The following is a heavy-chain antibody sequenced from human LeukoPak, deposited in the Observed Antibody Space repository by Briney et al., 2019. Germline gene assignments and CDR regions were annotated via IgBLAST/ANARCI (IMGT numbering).Heavy chain of an antibody. Sequence: PSETLSLTCTVSGGSIISYYWSWIRQSPGKGLEWIGYIDCTGSTNYNPSLKSRVTISVDTSKNQFSLRLSSVTAADTALYYCARGYGSGSYNNFNHWGQGILVTVSS. CDR1: GGSIISYY. CDR2: IDCTGST. J-gene: IGHJ5*02. D-gene: IGHD3-10*01. V-gene: IGHV4-59*01. CDR3: ARGYGSGSYNNFNH.